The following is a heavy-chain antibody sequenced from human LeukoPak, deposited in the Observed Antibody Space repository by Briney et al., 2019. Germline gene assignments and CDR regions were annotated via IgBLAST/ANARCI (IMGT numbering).Heavy chain of an antibody. CDR3: ARGRDCSSTSCYSGYYYYGMDV. J-gene: IGHJ6*02. D-gene: IGHD2-2*01. V-gene: IGHV4-61*02. CDR1: GGSISSGSYY. CDR2: IYTSEST. Sequence: SQTLSLTCTVSGGSISSGSYYWSWIRQPAGKGLEWIGRIYTSESTNYNPSLKSRVTISVDTSKNQFSLKLSSVTAADTAVYYCARGRDCSSTSCYSGYYYYGMDVWGQGTTVTVSS.